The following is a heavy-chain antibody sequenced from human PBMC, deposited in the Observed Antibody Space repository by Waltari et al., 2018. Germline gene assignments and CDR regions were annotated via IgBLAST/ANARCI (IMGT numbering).Heavy chain of an antibody. J-gene: IGHJ4*02. Sequence: QVELVESGGGVVQPGRSLRLSCAASGLTLGRYAMHWVRQAPGKGLEWVAVISFDGSTKYYADSVKGRFTIFRDNSKSTLYLQMNSLRVEDTAVYYCARGGVDTSMTATYWGQGTLVTVSS. CDR2: ISFDGSTK. CDR1: GLTLGRYA. CDR3: ARGGVDTSMTATY. D-gene: IGHD2-21*02. V-gene: IGHV3-30-3*01.